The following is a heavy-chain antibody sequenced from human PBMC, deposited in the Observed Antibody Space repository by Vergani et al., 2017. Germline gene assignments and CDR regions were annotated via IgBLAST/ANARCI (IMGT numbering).Heavy chain of an antibody. CDR3: ARCARTGYYYDSSGYGGIDY. CDR1: GGSISSGGYY. D-gene: IGHD3-22*01. V-gene: IGHV4-31*03. J-gene: IGHJ4*02. CDR2: IYYSGST. Sequence: QVQLQESGPGLLKPSQTLSLTCTVSGGSISSGGYYWSWIRQLPGKGLEWIGYIYYSGSTYYNPSIKSRVTISVDTSKNQFSLKLSSVTAADTAVYYCARCARTGYYYDSSGYGGIDYWGQGTLVTVSS.